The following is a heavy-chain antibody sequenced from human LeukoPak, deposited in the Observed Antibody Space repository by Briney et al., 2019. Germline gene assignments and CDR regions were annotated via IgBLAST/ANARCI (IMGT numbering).Heavy chain of an antibody. CDR1: GFTFDDYG. J-gene: IGHJ3*02. CDR2: INWNGGST. CDR3: ARGYCTNGVCSDAFDI. D-gene: IGHD2-8*01. Sequence: GGSLRLSCAASGFTFDDYGMSWVRQAPGKGLEWVSGINWNGGSTGYADSVKGRFTISRDNAKSSLYLRMNSLRAEDTALYYCARGYCTNGVCSDAFDIWGQGTMVTVSS. V-gene: IGHV3-20*04.